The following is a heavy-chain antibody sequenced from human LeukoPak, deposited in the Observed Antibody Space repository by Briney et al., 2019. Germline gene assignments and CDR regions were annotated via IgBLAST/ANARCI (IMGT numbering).Heavy chain of an antibody. CDR1: GYTFTGYY. Sequence: GASVKVSCKASGYTFTGYYMHWVRQAPGQGLEWTGWINPNSGGTNYAQKFQGRVTMTRDTSISTAYMELSRLRSDDTAVYYCARFYYDSSGYSGHDAFDIWGQGTMVTVSS. D-gene: IGHD3-22*01. J-gene: IGHJ3*02. CDR2: INPNSGGT. V-gene: IGHV1-2*02. CDR3: ARFYYDSSGYSGHDAFDI.